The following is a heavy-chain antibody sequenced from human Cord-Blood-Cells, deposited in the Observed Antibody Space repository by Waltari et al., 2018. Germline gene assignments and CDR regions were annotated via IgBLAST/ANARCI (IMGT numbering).Heavy chain of an antibody. CDR1: GDSVSSNSAA. V-gene: IGHV6-1*01. J-gene: IGHJ6*02. CDR2: TYYSKWYN. Sequence: QVQLQQSGPGLVKPSQTLPLTCAISGDSVSSNSAAWNWIRQSPSRGLEWLGRTYYSKWYNDYAVSVKSRITINPDTSKNQFSLQLNSVTPEDTAVYYCATSTYYYYYGMDVWGQGTTVTVSS. D-gene: IGHD4-17*01. CDR3: ATSTYYYYYGMDV.